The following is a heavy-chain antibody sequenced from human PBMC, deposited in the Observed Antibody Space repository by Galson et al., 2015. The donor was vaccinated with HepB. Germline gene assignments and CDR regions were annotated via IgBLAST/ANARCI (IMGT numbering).Heavy chain of an antibody. Sequence: SETLSLTCTVYGGSFSGFSWSWIRQPPGKGLESIGEIDQRGGTNYNPSLESRVTISVDTSKNQFSLKPSSVTAADRAVDYCARGGNSYSWSAGYWGQGPLVTVS. J-gene: IGHJ4*02. CDR2: IDQRGGT. D-gene: IGHD6-13*01. CDR3: ARGGNSYSWSAGY. V-gene: IGHV4-34*01. CDR1: GGSFSGFS.